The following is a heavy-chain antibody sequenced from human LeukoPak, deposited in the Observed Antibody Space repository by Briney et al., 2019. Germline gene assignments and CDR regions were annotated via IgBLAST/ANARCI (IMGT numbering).Heavy chain of an antibody. CDR2: INHSGST. J-gene: IGHJ4*02. CDR3: ASHPNLDY. V-gene: IGHV4-34*01. CDR1: GGSIKSYY. Sequence: SETLSLTCTVSGGSIKSYYWSWIRQPPGKGLEWIGEINHSGSTNYNPSLKSRVTISVDTSKNQFSLKLSSVTAADTAVYYCASHPNLDYWGQGTLVTVSS.